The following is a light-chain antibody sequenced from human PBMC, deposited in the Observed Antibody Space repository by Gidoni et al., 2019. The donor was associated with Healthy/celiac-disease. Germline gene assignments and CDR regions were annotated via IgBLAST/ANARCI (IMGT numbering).Light chain of an antibody. Sequence: SSELTQDPAVSVAFGQTVRITCQGDSLRSYYASWYQQKPGQAPVLVIYGKNNRPSGIPDRFSGSSSGNTASLTITGAQAEVEADYYCNSRDSSGNHPHWVFGGGTKLTVL. CDR2: GKN. J-gene: IGLJ3*02. V-gene: IGLV3-19*01. CDR3: NSRDSSGNHPHWV. CDR1: SLRSYY.